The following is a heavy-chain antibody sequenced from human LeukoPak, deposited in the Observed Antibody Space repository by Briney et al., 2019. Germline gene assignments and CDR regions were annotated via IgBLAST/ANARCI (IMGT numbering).Heavy chain of an antibody. V-gene: IGHV3-64*01. Sequence: GGSLRLSCAASGFTFSSYAMHWVRQAPGEGLEYVSAISSNGGSTYYANSVKGRFTISRDNSKNTLYLQMGSLRAEDMAVYYCARVETYYYGSGSLDYWGQGTLVTVSS. D-gene: IGHD3-10*01. J-gene: IGHJ4*02. CDR3: ARVETYYYGSGSLDY. CDR1: GFTFSSYA. CDR2: ISSNGGST.